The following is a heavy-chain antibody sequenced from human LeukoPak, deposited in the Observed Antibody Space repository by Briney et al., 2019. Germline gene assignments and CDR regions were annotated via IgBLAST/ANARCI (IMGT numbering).Heavy chain of an antibody. CDR1: GGSISTYY. V-gene: IGHV4-59*01. Sequence: SETLSLTCTVSGGSISTYYRSWIRQPPGKGLEWIGYIYYSGSTNYNSSLKSRVTISVDTSKNQFSLNLNSVTAADTAVYYCARSFYGYSFDYWGHGTLVTVSS. J-gene: IGHJ4*01. CDR3: ARSFYGYSFDY. D-gene: IGHD4-17*01. CDR2: IYYSGST.